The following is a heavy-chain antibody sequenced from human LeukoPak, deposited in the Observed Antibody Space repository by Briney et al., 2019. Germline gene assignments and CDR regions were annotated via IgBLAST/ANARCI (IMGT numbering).Heavy chain of an antibody. V-gene: IGHV3-30*03. CDR1: GFNFSQYS. Sequence: GGSLRLSCAASGFNFSQYSFHWVRQTPGKGLEWVAVISYDGSKDYSVDSVKGRFTISRDNARNTLYLQMSSLRAEDTAVYYCARDRSHAFDVWGQGTMVTVSS. CDR2: ISYDGSKD. CDR3: ARDRSHAFDV. J-gene: IGHJ3*01.